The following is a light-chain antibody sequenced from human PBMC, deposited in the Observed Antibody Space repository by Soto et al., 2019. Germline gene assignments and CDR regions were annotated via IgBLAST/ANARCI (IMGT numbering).Light chain of an antibody. V-gene: IGLV1-51*02. CDR2: ENN. CDR1: SSNIESDF. CDR3: AAWDTSLSGGV. Sequence: QSVLTQPPSLSAAPGQRVTISCSGSSSNIESDFVSWYQQLPGTAPQLLIYENNKRPSGIPDRFAGSKSATSATLGITGLQTGDEADYYCAAWDTSLSGGVFGGGTELTVL. J-gene: IGLJ3*02.